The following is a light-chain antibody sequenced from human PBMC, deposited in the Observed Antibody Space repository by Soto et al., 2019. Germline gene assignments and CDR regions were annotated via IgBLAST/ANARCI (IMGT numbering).Light chain of an antibody. CDR3: QSYDSSLSGWV. CDR1: SSNIGAAYD. Sequence: QSVLTQPPSVSGAPGQKVTISCTRSSSNIGAAYDVHWYQHLPGTAPKLLIYGNNNRPSGVPDRFSGSKSGTSASLAITGLQAEDEADYYYQSYDSSLSGWVFGGGTKVTVL. J-gene: IGLJ3*02. CDR2: GNN. V-gene: IGLV1-40*01.